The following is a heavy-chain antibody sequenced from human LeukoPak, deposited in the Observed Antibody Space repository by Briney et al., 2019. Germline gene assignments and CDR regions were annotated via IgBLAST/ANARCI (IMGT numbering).Heavy chain of an antibody. CDR2: ISSSGGST. V-gene: IGHV3-23*01. CDR1: GFTFSSYA. CDR3: AKVWDTYYYDSSGSFDY. D-gene: IGHD3-22*01. Sequence: PGGSLRLSCAASGFTFSSYAMSWVRQAPGKGLEWVSAISSSGGSTYCADSVKGRFTISRDNSKNTLYLQMNSLRAEDTAVYYCAKVWDTYYYDSSGSFDYWGQGTLVTVSS. J-gene: IGHJ4*02.